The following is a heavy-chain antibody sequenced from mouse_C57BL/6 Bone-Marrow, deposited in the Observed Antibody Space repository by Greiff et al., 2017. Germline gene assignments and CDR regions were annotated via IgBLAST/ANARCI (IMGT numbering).Heavy chain of an antibody. J-gene: IGHJ3*01. CDR3: TIYDGYSWFAY. CDR1: GFNITDDY. CDR2: IDPENGDT. Sequence: EVQLQQSGAELVRPGASVKLSCTASGFNITDDYMHWVKQSPEQGLEWIGWIDPENGDTEYASKFQGKATITADTSSNTAYLQLSSLTSEDTAVYYCTIYDGYSWFAYWGQGTLVTVSA. D-gene: IGHD2-3*01. V-gene: IGHV14-4*01.